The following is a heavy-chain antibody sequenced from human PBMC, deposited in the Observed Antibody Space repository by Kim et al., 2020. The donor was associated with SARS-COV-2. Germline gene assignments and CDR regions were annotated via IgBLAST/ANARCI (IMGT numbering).Heavy chain of an antibody. J-gene: IGHJ4*02. CDR3: ARDGVAGKGEYYFDY. D-gene: IGHD6-19*01. Sequence: DSVKGRFTISRDNAKNSLYLQMNSLRAEDTAVYYCARDGVAGKGEYYFDYWGQGTLVTVSS. V-gene: IGHV3-11*06.